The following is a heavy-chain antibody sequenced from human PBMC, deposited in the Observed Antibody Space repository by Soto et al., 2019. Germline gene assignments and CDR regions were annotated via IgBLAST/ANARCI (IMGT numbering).Heavy chain of an antibody. J-gene: IGHJ3*02. CDR2: IKQDGSEK. Sequence: GGSLRLSCAASGFTFSSYWMSWVRQAPGKGLEWVANIKQDGSEKYYVDSVKGRFTISRDNAKNSLYLQMNSLRAEDTAVYYCATRDRDYGPGAFDIWGQGTMVTVSS. V-gene: IGHV3-7*01. CDR1: GFTFSSYW. D-gene: IGHD4-17*01. CDR3: ATRDRDYGPGAFDI.